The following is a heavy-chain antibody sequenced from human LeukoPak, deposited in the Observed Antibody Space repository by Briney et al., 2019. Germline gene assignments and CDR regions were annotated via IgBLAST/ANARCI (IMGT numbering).Heavy chain of an antibody. J-gene: IGHJ6*02. D-gene: IGHD4-23*01. CDR1: GFTFSSYA. V-gene: IGHV3-30*14. CDR2: ISYDGSNK. Sequence: GGSLRLSCAASGFTFSSYAMHWVRQAPGKGLEWVAVISYDGSNKYYADSVKGRFTISRDNSKNTLYLQMNSLRAEDTAVYYCARDRAPPLRWYTTQGMDVWGQGTTVTVSS. CDR3: ARDRAPPLRWYTTQGMDV.